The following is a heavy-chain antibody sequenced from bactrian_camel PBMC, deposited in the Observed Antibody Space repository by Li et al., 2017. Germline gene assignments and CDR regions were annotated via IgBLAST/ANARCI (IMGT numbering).Heavy chain of an antibody. J-gene: IGHJ4*01. CDR1: GDTIGRYC. V-gene: IGHV3S55*01. D-gene: IGHD1*01. CDR3: VRFGSQFATLASSAVN. Sequence: QLVESGGGSVQVGGSLRLSCVASGDTIGRYCMGWFRQIPDREREGVAGIESDGSTSYADSVKGRFTLSEDNAKNTMYLQMHSLKPDDTAVYYCVRFGSQFATLASSAVNWGQGTQVTVS. CDR2: IESDGST.